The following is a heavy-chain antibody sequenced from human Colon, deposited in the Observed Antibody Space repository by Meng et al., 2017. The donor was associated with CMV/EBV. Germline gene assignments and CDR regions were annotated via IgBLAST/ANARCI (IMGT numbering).Heavy chain of an antibody. J-gene: IGHJ6*03. CDR2: IKPDGSEQ. CDR1: GFTFTSYW. Sequence: GESLKIPCAASGFTFTSYWMTWVRQAPGKGLEWVANIKPDGSEQYYVDSVRGRFTISRDNAKNSLYLLMNNLRAEDTAVYYCARDPAHVLEVVSPAYYHDMGIWGQGTTVTVSS. D-gene: IGHD2-2*01. V-gene: IGHV3-7*01. CDR3: ARDPAHVLEVVSPAYYHDMGI.